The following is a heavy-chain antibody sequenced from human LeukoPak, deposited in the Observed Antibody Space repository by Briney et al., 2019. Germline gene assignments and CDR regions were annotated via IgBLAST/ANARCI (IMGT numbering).Heavy chain of an antibody. D-gene: IGHD3-3*01. CDR2: INPNSGGT. CDR1: GYTFTGYY. J-gene: IGHJ4*02. CDR3: ASGGTIFGVVPQIDY. V-gene: IGHV1-2*02. Sequence: GASVKVSCKASGYTFTGYYMHWVRQAPGQGLEWMGWINPNSGGTNYAQKFQGRVTMTRDTSISTAYMELSRLRSDDTAVYYRASGGTIFGVVPQIDYWGQGTLVTVSS.